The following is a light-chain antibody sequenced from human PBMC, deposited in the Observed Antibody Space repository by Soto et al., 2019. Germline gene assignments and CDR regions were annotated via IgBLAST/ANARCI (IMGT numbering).Light chain of an antibody. CDR1: SGHSSYA. CDR2: VNSDGSH. Sequence: QPVLTQSPSASASLGASVKLTCTLSSGHSSYAIAWHQQQPEKGPRYLMKVNSDGSHSKGDGIPDRFSGSGSGVERYLTISSLQSEDEADYYCQTWGTGFRVFGGGTKLTVL. V-gene: IGLV4-69*01. J-gene: IGLJ2*01. CDR3: QTWGTGFRV.